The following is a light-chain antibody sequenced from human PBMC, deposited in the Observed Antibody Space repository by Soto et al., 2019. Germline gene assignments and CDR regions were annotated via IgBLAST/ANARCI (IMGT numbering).Light chain of an antibody. CDR1: SGSVSASYY. Sequence: QAVVTQEPSFSVSPGGTVTLTCGLSSGSVSASYYPSWYQQTPGQAPRTLIYSTSTRSSGVPDRFSGSILGNKAALTITGVQADDAFDYSCVISMGSGISVFGGGTKLTVL. CDR3: VISMGSGISV. CDR2: STS. V-gene: IGLV8-61*01. J-gene: IGLJ2*01.